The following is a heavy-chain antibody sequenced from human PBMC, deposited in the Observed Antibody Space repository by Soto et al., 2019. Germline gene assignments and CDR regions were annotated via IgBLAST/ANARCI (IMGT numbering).Heavy chain of an antibody. V-gene: IGHV1-69*02. J-gene: IGHJ4*02. CDR3: ARVSWINCSGGSCYSY. Sequence: QVQLVQSGAEVKKPGSSVKVSCKASGGTFSSYTISWVRQAPGQGLEWMGRIIPILGLANYAQKFQGRVTITADKSTSTAYMELSSLRSEDTAVYYCARVSWINCSGGSCYSYWGQGTLGTVSS. CDR1: GGTFSSYT. D-gene: IGHD2-15*01. CDR2: IIPILGLA.